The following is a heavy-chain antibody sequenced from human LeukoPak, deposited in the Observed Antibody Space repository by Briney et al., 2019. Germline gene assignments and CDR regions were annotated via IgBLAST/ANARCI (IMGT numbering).Heavy chain of an antibody. CDR3: ARDSSGWAGGAFDI. Sequence: SVRVSCKASGYTFTGYYMHWVRQAPGQGLEWMGGIIPIFGTANYAQKFQGRVTITADESTSTAYMELSSLRSEDTAVYYCARDSSGWAGGAFDIWGQGTMVTVSS. CDR1: GYTFTGYY. V-gene: IGHV1-69*13. CDR2: IIPIFGTA. D-gene: IGHD6-19*01. J-gene: IGHJ3*02.